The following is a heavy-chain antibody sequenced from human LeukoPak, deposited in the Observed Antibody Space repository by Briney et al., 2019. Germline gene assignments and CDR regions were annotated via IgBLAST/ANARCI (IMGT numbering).Heavy chain of an antibody. V-gene: IGHV3-48*03. CDR3: AREVVTEAIYSGYDAFDI. J-gene: IGHJ3*02. Sequence: GGSLRLSCAASGFTLSTSEMNWVRQAPGKGLEWVSHIRGDNSVLYADSVKGRFTISSDKATNSVYLEMNSLRAEDTAVYYCAREVVTEAIYSGYDAFDIWGRGTTVTVSS. CDR2: IRGDNSV. D-gene: IGHD5-12*01. CDR1: GFTLSTSE.